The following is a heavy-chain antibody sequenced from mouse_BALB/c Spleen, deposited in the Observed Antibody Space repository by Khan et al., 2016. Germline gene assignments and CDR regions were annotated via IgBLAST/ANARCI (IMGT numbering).Heavy chain of an antibody. Sequence: QIQLVQSGPELKKPGETVKISCKASGYTFTDYVMSWVKQAPGKGLKWMGWIKTYTGEPIYVDDFKGRFAFSLETSASTAYLQINNLKNEDMATXFCARGGRYDVGNFDYWGQGTTLRVSS. D-gene: IGHD2-14*01. CDR2: IKTYTGEP. V-gene: IGHV9-1*02. CDR1: GYTFTDYV. CDR3: ARGGRYDVGNFDY. J-gene: IGHJ2*01.